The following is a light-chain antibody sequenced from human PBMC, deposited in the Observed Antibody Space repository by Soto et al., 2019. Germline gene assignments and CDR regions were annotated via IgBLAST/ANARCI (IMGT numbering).Light chain of an antibody. J-gene: IGLJ1*01. CDR3: SSYISSSTPYV. CDR1: SSDSGAYNF. CDR2: GVS. Sequence: QSALTQPASVSGSPGQSITISCTGTSSDSGAYNFVSWYQHHPGKAPRLMIFGVSDRPSGVSDRFSGSKSGNTASLTISGLQAEDEADYYCSSYISSSTPYVFGTGTKLTVL. V-gene: IGLV2-14*03.